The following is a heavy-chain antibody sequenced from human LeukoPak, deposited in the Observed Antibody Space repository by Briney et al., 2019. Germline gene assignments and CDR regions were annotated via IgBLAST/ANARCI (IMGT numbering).Heavy chain of an antibody. CDR1: GFTFSSYG. V-gene: IGHV3-30*02. Sequence: GGSLRLSCAASGFTFSSYGMHWDRQAPGKGLEWVAFIRYDGSNKYYADSEKGRFTISRDNSQNTLYLQMNSLRAEDTAVYYCAKVLRYCSSTSCYPLASWGQGTLVTVSS. CDR2: IRYDGSNK. CDR3: AKVLRYCSSTSCYPLAS. J-gene: IGHJ4*02. D-gene: IGHD2-2*01.